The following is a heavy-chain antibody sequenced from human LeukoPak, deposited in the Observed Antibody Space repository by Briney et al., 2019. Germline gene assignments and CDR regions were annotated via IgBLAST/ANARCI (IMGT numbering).Heavy chain of an antibody. CDR1: GYSFTSYC. CDR2: IYPGDSGP. J-gene: IGHJ4*02. D-gene: IGHD4-23*01. CDR3: ARRSYGGKDFDY. Sequence: GESLKISCKVSGYSFTSYCIGWVRQMPGKGLEWMGIIYPGDSGPTYSPSFQGQVTISVDKSINTAYLQWSSLKASDTAMYYCARRSYGGKDFDYWGQGTLVTVSS. V-gene: IGHV5-51*01.